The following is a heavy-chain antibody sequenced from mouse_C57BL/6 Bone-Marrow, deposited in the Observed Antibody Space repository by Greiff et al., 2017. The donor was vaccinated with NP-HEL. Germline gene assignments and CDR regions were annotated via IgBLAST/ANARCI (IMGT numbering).Heavy chain of an antibody. CDR3: ARYEGVAY. Sequence: EVNVVESGGGLVQPGGSLSLSCAASGFTFTDYYMSWVRQPPGKALEWLGFIRNKANGYTTEYSASVKGRFTISRDNSQSILYLQMNALRAEDSATYYCARYEGVAYWGQGTLVTVSA. CDR2: IRNKANGYTT. V-gene: IGHV7-3*01. CDR1: GFTFTDYY. J-gene: IGHJ3*01.